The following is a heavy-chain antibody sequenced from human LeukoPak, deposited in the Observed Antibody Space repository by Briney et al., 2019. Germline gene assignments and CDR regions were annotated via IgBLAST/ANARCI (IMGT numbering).Heavy chain of an antibody. CDR2: IFHSGST. Sequence: SETLSLTCTVSGASITSSGYYWGWLPQPPGKGLEWIVTIFHSGSTYHTPSLKSPVTISLYTSKNQLTLRLSSVTAADTAVYYCARDFRMTIIDYWGQGTLVTVSS. J-gene: IGHJ4*02. CDR3: ARDFRMTIIDY. D-gene: IGHD4/OR15-4a*01. V-gene: IGHV4-39*06. CDR1: GASITSSGYY.